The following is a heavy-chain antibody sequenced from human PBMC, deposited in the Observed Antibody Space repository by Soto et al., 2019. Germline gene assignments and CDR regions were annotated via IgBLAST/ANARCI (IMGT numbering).Heavy chain of an antibody. CDR2: IYYSGNT. D-gene: IGHD2-2*02. Sequence: QVQLQESGPGLVKPSQTLSLTCTVSGASISNAGYYWTWIRQHPGKGLEWIGYIYYSGNTYYSPSLKSRLIISLDTSKNQFSLKLSSVTAADTAVYYCGSFSARVTPATILYWGQRTLVTVSS. CDR3: GSFSARVTPATILY. CDR1: GASISNAGYY. V-gene: IGHV4-31*03. J-gene: IGHJ4*02.